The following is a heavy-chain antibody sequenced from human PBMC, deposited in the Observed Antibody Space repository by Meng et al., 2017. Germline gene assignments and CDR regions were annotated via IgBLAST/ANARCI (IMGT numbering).Heavy chain of an antibody. Sequence: GGSLRLSCAASGFTFDDYAMHWVRQAPGKGLEWVSLISWDGGSTYYADSVKGRFTISRDNSKNTLYLQMNSLRAEDTAVYYCARGLAYSSSWYWFDYWGQGTLVTVSS. D-gene: IGHD6-13*01. CDR1: GFTFDDYA. V-gene: IGHV3-43D*03. J-gene: IGHJ4*02. CDR2: ISWDGGST. CDR3: ARGLAYSSSWYWFDY.